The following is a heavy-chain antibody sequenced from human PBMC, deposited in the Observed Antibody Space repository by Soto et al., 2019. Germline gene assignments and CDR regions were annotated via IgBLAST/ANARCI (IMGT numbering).Heavy chain of an antibody. J-gene: IGHJ4*02. CDR2: INREGCTT. V-gene: IGHV3-74*01. CDR3: ANVYSGSYSTY. Sequence: EVQLVESGGGLVQPGCSLRLSCTASGFTLSYYWMHWVRQAPGKGLVWVSRINREGCTTNYADSVKGRFTISRDNAKNTLYLEMNSLRAEDTAVYYCANVYSGSYSTYWGQGTLVTVCS. D-gene: IGHD1-26*01. CDR1: GFTLSYYW.